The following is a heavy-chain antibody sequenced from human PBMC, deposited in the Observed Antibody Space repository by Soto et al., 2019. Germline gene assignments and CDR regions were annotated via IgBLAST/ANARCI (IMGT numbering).Heavy chain of an antibody. CDR3: ARGPLDYPIPDFDY. CDR1: GGSFSSYA. CDR2: ISTINSHT. Sequence: GASVKVSCKASGGSFSSYAISWVRQAPGQGLEWMGWISTINSHTDYAQKVQGRVAMTTDRSTGTAYMELRSLRSDDTAVYYCARGPLDYPIPDFDYWGQGTLVTVSS. J-gene: IGHJ4*02. D-gene: IGHD2-8*01. V-gene: IGHV1-18*01.